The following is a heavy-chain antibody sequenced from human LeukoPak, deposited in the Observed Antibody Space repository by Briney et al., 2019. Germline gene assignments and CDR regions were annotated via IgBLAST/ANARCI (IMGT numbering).Heavy chain of an antibody. D-gene: IGHD3-22*01. CDR2: IIDSGNSI. V-gene: IGHV3-23*01. CDR1: GFTFSSCA. Sequence: GGSLRLSCAASGFTFSSCAMSWVRQAPGKGLEWVSTIIDSGNSIYYADSAEGRFTISRDNSKNTLYLQMNSLRAGDTALYPCVRGSFDSSDYYQVPPFRSWGQGTLVTVSS. CDR3: VRGSFDSSDYYQVPPFRS. J-gene: IGHJ4*02.